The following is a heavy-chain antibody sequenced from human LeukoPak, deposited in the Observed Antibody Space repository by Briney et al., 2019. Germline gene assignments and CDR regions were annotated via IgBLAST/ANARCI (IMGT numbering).Heavy chain of an antibody. CDR1: GFTSSSYS. D-gene: IGHD1-1*01. CDR3: ARSRLLHYMDV. V-gene: IGHV3-21*01. Sequence: PGGSLRLSCAASGFTSSSYSMNWVRQAPGKGLEWVSSISSSSSYIYYADSVKGRFTISRDNAKNSLYLQMNSLRAEDTAVYYCARSRLLHYMDVWGKGTTVTVSS. J-gene: IGHJ6*03. CDR2: ISSSSSYI.